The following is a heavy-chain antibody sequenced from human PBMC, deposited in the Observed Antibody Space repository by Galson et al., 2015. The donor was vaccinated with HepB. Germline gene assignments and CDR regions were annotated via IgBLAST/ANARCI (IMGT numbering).Heavy chain of an antibody. CDR3: AKHVGFDRLLLGLFDY. J-gene: IGHJ4*02. CDR1: GYNFTNYW. CDR2: IYPGDSDI. D-gene: IGHD3-22*01. V-gene: IGHV5-51*01. Sequence: QSGAEVKKPGESLKISCKGSGYNFTNYWIGWVRQMPGKGLEWMGIIYPGDSDIRYSLFFQGQVTISADKSISTAYLQWSSLKASDTAMYYCAKHVGFDRLLLGLFDYWGQGTLVTVSS.